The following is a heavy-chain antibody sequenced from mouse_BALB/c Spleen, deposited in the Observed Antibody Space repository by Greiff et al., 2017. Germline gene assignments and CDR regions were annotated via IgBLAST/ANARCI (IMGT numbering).Heavy chain of an antibody. CDR3: TRLHGNYHAMDY. V-gene: IGHV1-5*01. D-gene: IGHD2-1*01. CDR1: GYSFTSYW. J-gene: IGHJ4*01. CDR2: IYPGNSDT. Sequence: VQLQQSGTVLARPGASVKMSCKASGYSFTSYWMHWVKQRPGQGLEWIGAIYPGNSDTSYNQKFKGKAKLTAVTSASTAYMELSSLTNEDSAVYYCTRLHGNYHAMDYWGQGTSVTVSS.